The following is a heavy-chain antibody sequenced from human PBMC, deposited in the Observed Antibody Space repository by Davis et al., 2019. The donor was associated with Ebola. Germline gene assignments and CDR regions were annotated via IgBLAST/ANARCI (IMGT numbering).Heavy chain of an antibody. CDR3: AKDITIFGVVISFDY. CDR2: ISGSGGST. D-gene: IGHD3-3*01. V-gene: IGHV3-23*01. Sequence: PGGSLRLSCAASGFTFSNYAMSWVRQAPGKGLEWVSAISGSGGSTYYADSVKGRFTISRDNSKNTLYLQMNSLRAEDTAVYYCAKDITIFGVVISFDYWGQGTLVTVSS. J-gene: IGHJ4*02. CDR1: GFTFSNYA.